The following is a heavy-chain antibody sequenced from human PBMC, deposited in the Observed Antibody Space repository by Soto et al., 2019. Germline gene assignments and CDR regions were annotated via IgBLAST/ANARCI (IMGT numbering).Heavy chain of an antibody. CDR2: IKNDGSEQ. CDR1: GFTFNVYY. J-gene: IGHJ4*02. V-gene: IGHV3-7*03. D-gene: IGHD3-10*01. CDR3: SRENWFQDY. Sequence: EVQLVESGGGLVQPGGSLRLSCEASGFTFNVYYMTWVRLAPGKGREWVASIKNDGSEQNYVDSVKGRFTISRDNAKNSLYLQMNSLRAGDTALYYCSRENWFQDYWGQGTLVIVSS.